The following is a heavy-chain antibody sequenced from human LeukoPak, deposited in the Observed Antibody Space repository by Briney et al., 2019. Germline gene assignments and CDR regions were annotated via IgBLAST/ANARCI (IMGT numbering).Heavy chain of an antibody. CDR3: ATDYGVYFDY. V-gene: IGHV3-66*03. D-gene: IGHD4-17*01. CDR2: IYNSGST. J-gene: IGHJ4*02. Sequence: GGSLRLSCAASGFIVSSNYMSWVRQAPGKGLEWVSVIYNSGSTYYADSVKGRFTISRDNSKNTLYLRMNSLRAEDTAVYYCATDYGVYFDYWGQGTLVTVSS. CDR1: GFIVSSNY.